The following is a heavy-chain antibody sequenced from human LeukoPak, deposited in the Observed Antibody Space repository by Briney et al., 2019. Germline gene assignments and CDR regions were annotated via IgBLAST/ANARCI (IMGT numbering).Heavy chain of an antibody. D-gene: IGHD4-23*01. CDR3: ARSIGNSDD. Sequence: GGSLRLSCAASGFTFSSYWMHWVRQAPGKGLMWVSRINSDGSSTSYADSVKGRFTISRDNAKDTLYLQMNSLRVEDTAVYYCARSIGNSDDWGQGTLVTVSS. CDR1: GFTFSSYW. J-gene: IGHJ4*02. V-gene: IGHV3-74*01. CDR2: INSDGSST.